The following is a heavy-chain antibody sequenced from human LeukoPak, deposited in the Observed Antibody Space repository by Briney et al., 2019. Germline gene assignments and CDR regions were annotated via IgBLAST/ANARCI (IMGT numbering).Heavy chain of an antibody. J-gene: IGHJ5*02. CDR1: GGSISSGDYY. CDR2: IYYSGST. Sequence: SETLSLTCTVSGGSISSGDYYWSWIRQPPGKGLEWIGYIYYSGSTYYNPSLKSRVTISVDTSKNQFSLKLSSVTAADTAVYYCARVLSENFGVLNNWFDPWGQGTLVTVSS. V-gene: IGHV4-30-4*01. CDR3: ARVLSENFGVLNNWFDP. D-gene: IGHD3-3*01.